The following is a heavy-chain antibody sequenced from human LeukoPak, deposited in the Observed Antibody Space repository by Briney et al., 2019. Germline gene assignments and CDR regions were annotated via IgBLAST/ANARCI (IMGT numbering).Heavy chain of an antibody. J-gene: IGHJ4*02. Sequence: GGSLRLSCAASGFTFSSYSMNWVRQAPGKGLEWVSSISSRSSYIYYTDPVKGRFTISRDNAKNSLYLQMNSLRAEDTALYYCARGSTGGYSGYDATRKNFDYWGQGTLVTVSS. D-gene: IGHD5-12*01. V-gene: IGHV3-21*01. CDR3: ARGSTGGYSGYDATRKNFDY. CDR1: GFTFSSYS. CDR2: ISSRSSYI.